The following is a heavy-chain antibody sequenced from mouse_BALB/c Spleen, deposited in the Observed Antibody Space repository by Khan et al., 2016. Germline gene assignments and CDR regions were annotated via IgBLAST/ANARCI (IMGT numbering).Heavy chain of an antibody. CDR2: ISYSGSS. Sequence: VQLQQSGPGLVKPSQSLSLTCNVTGYSITSDYAWNWIRQFPGNKLEWMGYISYSGSSSYNPSLKSRISVTRDTSKNQFFLQLHSVTTEDTATYYCARSPLYGYDPYYFDYWGQGTTLTVSS. D-gene: IGHD2-2*01. J-gene: IGHJ2*01. V-gene: IGHV3-2*02. CDR3: ARSPLYGYDPYYFDY. CDR1: GYSITSDYA.